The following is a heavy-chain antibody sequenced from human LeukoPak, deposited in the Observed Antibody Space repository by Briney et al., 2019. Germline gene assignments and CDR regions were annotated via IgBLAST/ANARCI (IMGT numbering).Heavy chain of an antibody. CDR1: GFTVSSNY. Sequence: GGSLRLSCAASGFTVSSNYMSWVRQAPGKGLEWVSVIYSGGDTYYADSVKGRFTISRDNSKNTLYLQMNTLRAEDTAVYYCAKDSGGYCSSTSCRTYHYYYGMDVWGQGTTATVSS. CDR2: IYSGGDT. J-gene: IGHJ6*02. D-gene: IGHD2-2*01. V-gene: IGHV3-66*01. CDR3: AKDSGGYCSSTSCRTYHYYYGMDV.